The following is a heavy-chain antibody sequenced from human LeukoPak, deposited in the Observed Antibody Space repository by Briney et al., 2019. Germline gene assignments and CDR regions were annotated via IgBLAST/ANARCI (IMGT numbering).Heavy chain of an antibody. CDR2: ISYSGNT. CDR3: ARHCCTGPSKRVFDF. D-gene: IGHD2-8*02. Sequence: SETLTLTCTVSGGSIISSDYHWGWVRQPPGKGLEWIGTISYSGNTDYNPSLRSRVAVSVDTSNNQFSLRLSSVTAADTAVYHCARHCCTGPSKRVFDFWGQGTMVTVSS. J-gene: IGHJ3*01. CDR1: GGSIISSDYH. V-gene: IGHV4-39*01.